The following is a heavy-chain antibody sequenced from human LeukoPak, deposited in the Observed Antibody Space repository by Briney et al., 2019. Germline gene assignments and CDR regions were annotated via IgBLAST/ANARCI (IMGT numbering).Heavy chain of an antibody. Sequence: SETLSLTCAVSGYSISSGYYWGWIRQPPGKGLEWIGSIYHSGSTYYNPSLKSRVTISVDTSKNQFSLKLSSVTAADTAVYYCASGGWGYCSGGSCHERPWFDPWGQGTLVTVSS. CDR1: GYSISSGYY. D-gene: IGHD2-15*01. CDR2: IYHSGST. CDR3: ASGGWGYCSGGSCHERPWFDP. J-gene: IGHJ5*02. V-gene: IGHV4-38-2*01.